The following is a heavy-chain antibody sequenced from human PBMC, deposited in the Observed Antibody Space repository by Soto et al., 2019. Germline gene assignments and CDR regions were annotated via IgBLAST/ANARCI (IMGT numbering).Heavy chain of an antibody. J-gene: IGHJ6*02. V-gene: IGHV3-15*01. CDR1: GFTFSNAW. CDR2: IKSNADGGAT. CDR3: TTDLRWDLAGMNF. D-gene: IGHD4-17*01. Sequence: EVQLVESGGGLVEPGGSLRLSCAASGFTFSNAWMIWVRQAPGKGLEWVGRIKSNADGGATEYAAPVKGRFTISRDDSKNTLNLQMNSLKTEDTAVYYCTTDLRWDLAGMNFWGPGTTVTVSS.